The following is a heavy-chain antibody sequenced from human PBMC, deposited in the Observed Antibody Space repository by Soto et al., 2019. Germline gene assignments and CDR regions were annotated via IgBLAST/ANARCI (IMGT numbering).Heavy chain of an antibody. Sequence: PSETLSLTCTVSGGSISSYYWSWIRQPPGKGLEWIGYIYYSGSTNYNPSLKSRVTISVDTSKNQFSLKLSSVTAADTAVYYCARLEGPITYYYGSGTYSMDVWGQGTTVTVSS. CDR1: GGSISSYY. CDR3: ARLEGPITYYYGSGTYSMDV. V-gene: IGHV4-59*08. D-gene: IGHD3-10*01. CDR2: IYYSGST. J-gene: IGHJ6*02.